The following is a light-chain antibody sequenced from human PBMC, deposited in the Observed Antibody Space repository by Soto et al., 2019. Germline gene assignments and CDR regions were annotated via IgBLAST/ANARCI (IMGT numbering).Light chain of an antibody. CDR2: GVS. J-gene: IGKJ2*01. CDR3: QQYGNSVPFT. CDR1: QSIISSY. V-gene: IGKV3-20*01. Sequence: EVVLTQSPGTLSLSPGEGATLSCRASQSIISSYLAWYQHKPGQAPRLLIYGVSSRATGVPDRFSGSGSGTDFNLTISILEPEDFAVYYCQQYGNSVPFTFGQGTKLEIK.